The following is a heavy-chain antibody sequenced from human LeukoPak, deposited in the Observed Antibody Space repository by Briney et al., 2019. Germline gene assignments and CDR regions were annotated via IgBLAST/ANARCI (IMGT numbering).Heavy chain of an antibody. CDR3: AKDQWTLDY. CDR2: ISYDGSNK. Sequence: GGSLRLSCAASGFTFSSYAMSWVRQAPGKGLEWVAVISYDGSNKYYADSVKGRFTISRDNSKNTLYLQMNSLRAEDTAVYYCAKDQWTLDYWGQGTLVTVSS. CDR1: GFTFSSYA. V-gene: IGHV3-30*18. J-gene: IGHJ4*02. D-gene: IGHD6-19*01.